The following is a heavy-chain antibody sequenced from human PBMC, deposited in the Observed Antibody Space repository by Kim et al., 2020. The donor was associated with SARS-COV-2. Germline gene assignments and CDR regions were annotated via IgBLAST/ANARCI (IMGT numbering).Heavy chain of an antibody. Sequence: GGSLRLSCAASGFTFSSYWMSWVRQAPGKGLEWVANIKQDGSEKYYVDSVKGRFTISRDNAKNSLYLQMNSLRAEDTAVYYCASLSSGRMIYYYYGMDVWGQGTTVTVSS. J-gene: IGHJ6*02. CDR2: IKQDGSEK. CDR3: ASLSSGRMIYYYYGMDV. V-gene: IGHV3-7*03. D-gene: IGHD6-19*01. CDR1: GFTFSSYW.